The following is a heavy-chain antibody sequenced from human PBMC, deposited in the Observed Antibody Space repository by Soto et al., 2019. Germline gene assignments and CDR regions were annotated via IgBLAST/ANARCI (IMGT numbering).Heavy chain of an antibody. CDR1: GFNFGDYH. J-gene: IGHJ4*02. CDR2: VRNRRDSYTT. Sequence: PGGSLRLSCAASGFNFGDYHMNWVRQAPGKGLEWVGRVRNRRDSYTTEDAATVRPRFTISRDDYKNSLYLQMNSLTTADTAVYYCVGESYYRLDYWGQGALVTVSS. CDR3: VGESYYRLDY. V-gene: IGHV3-72*01. D-gene: IGHD3-16*01.